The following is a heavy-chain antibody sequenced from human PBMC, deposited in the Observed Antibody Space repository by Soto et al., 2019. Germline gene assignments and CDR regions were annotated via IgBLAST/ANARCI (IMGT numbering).Heavy chain of an antibody. Sequence: EVLLEESGGALEQPGGSLVLSCAASGFTFTTFGFNWVRQAPGKGLEWISYISSNGGTIYYADSVQGRFTISRDRAKDSLFLQMSSLRAEDTAVYYCARVRSSHVTTYLCYMDVCGKGPAVTVSS. J-gene: IGHJ6*03. V-gene: IGHV3-48*01. D-gene: IGHD1-26*01. CDR2: ISSNGGTI. CDR3: ARVRSSHVTTYLCYMDV. CDR1: GFTFTTFG.